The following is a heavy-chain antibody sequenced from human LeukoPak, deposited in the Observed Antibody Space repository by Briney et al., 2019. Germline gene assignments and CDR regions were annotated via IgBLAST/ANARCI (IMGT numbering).Heavy chain of an antibody. D-gene: IGHD3-10*01. Sequence: SETLSLTCTVSGGSISSSSYYWGWIRQPPGKGLEWIGSIYYSGSTYYNPSLKSRVTISVDTSKNQFSLKLSSVTAADTAVYYCARDYYGSGSYPDAFDIWGQGTMVTVSS. J-gene: IGHJ3*02. V-gene: IGHV4-39*07. CDR3: ARDYYGSGSYPDAFDI. CDR1: GGSISSSSYY. CDR2: IYYSGST.